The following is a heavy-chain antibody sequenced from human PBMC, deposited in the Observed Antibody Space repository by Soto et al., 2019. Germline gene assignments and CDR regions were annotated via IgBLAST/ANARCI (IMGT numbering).Heavy chain of an antibody. CDR3: ARRSSPIAVAGSTHYYYYGMDV. CDR2: ISAYNGNT. Sequence: ASVKVSCKASGYTCTSYGISWVRQAPGQGLEWMGWISAYNGNTNYAQKLQGRVTMTTDTSTSTAYMELRSLRSDDTAVYYCARRSSPIAVAGSTHYYYYGMDVWGQGTTVTVSS. V-gene: IGHV1-18*01. CDR1: GYTCTSYG. J-gene: IGHJ6*02. D-gene: IGHD6-19*01.